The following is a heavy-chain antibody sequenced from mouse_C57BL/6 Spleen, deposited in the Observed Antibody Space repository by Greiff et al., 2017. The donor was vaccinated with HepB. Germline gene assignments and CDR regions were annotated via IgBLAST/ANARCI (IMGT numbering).Heavy chain of an antibody. CDR1: GYAFSSSW. CDR3: ARTTVVAGAMDY. J-gene: IGHJ4*01. Sequence: QVQLQQSGPELVKPGASVKISCKASGYAFSSSWMNWVKQRPGKGLEWIGRIYPGDGDTNYNGKFKGKATLTADKSSSTAYMQLSSRTSEDSAVYFCARTTVVAGAMDYWGQGTSVTVSS. CDR2: IYPGDGDT. V-gene: IGHV1-82*01. D-gene: IGHD1-1*01.